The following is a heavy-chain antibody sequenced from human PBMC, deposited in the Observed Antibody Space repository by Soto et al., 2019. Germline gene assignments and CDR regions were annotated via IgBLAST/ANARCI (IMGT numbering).Heavy chain of an antibody. Sequence: SVKVSCKASGGTFSSYAISWVRQAPGQGLEWMGGIIPIFGTANYAQKFQGRVTITADESTSTAYMELSSLRSGDTAVYYCARSIVVVPAAIGGLYGMDVWGQGTTVTVSS. V-gene: IGHV1-69*13. J-gene: IGHJ6*02. CDR3: ARSIVVVPAAIGGLYGMDV. CDR1: GGTFSSYA. CDR2: IIPIFGTA. D-gene: IGHD2-2*02.